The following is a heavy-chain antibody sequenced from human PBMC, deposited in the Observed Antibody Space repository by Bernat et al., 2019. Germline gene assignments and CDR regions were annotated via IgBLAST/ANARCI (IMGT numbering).Heavy chain of an antibody. CDR1: GFTFSDYY. V-gene: IGHV3-11*06. Sequence: QVQLVESGGGLVKPGGSLRLSCAASGFTFSDYYMSWIRQAPGKGLEWVSYISSSSSYTNYADSVKRRFTISRDNAKNSLYLQMNSLRAEDTAVYYCARGGYYDSSGYYGWFDPWGQGTLVTVSS. CDR3: ARGGYYDSSGYYGWFDP. CDR2: ISSSSSYT. J-gene: IGHJ5*02. D-gene: IGHD3-22*01.